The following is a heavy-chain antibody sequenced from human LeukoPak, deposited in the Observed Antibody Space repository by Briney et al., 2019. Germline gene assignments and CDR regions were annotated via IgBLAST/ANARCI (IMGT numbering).Heavy chain of an antibody. CDR2: TNHSGTT. CDR3: ARGYLKTEFDY. J-gene: IGHJ4*02. CDR1: DGSFSGYY. V-gene: IGHV4-34*01. D-gene: IGHD2/OR15-2a*01. Sequence: SETLSLTCAVHDGSFSGYYWSWIRQPPGKGLEWIGETNHSGTTNYNPSLKSRVTISVDTSKNQFSLKVTSVTAADTAVYYCARGYLKTEFDYWGQGTLVTVSS.